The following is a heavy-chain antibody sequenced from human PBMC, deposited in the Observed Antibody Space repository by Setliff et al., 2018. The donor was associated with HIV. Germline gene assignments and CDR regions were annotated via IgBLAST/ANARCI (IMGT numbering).Heavy chain of an antibody. J-gene: IGHJ4*02. CDR3: GGNGYYSIDY. CDR2: IYHSGST. CDR1: GGSISSNW. D-gene: IGHD3-22*01. V-gene: IGHV4-4*02. Sequence: LSLTCAVSGGSISSNWWSWVRQSPGKGLEWIGEIYHSGSTHYNPSLPSRVTISVDKSKSQFSLKLNSVTAADTAVYYCGGNGYYSIDYWGQGTLVTVSS.